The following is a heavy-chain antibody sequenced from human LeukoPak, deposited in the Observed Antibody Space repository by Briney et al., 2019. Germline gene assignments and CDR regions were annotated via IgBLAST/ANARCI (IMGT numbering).Heavy chain of an antibody. V-gene: IGHV4-59*11. CDR1: DDSITSHY. CDR3: ARTGDYSRSTGGWFDP. CDR2: IFYSGNT. D-gene: IGHD4-11*01. Sequence: SETLSLTCTVSDDSITSHYWSWVRQAPGKGLEWIGYIFYSGNTNYSPSLKSRVTISLDTPKKQFSLRLTSVTTADTAVYFCARTGDYSRSTGGWFDPWGQGTLVTVSS. J-gene: IGHJ5*02.